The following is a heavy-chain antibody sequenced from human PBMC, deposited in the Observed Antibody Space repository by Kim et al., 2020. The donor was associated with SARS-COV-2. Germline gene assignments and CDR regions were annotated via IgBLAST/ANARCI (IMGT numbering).Heavy chain of an antibody. V-gene: IGHV4-31*03. J-gene: IGHJ5*02. Sequence: SETLSLTCTVSGGSISSGGYYWSWIRQHPGKGLEWIGYIYYSGSTYYNPSLKSRVTISVDTSKNQFSLKLSSVTAADTAVYYCARDSPRYSPAAGAWGQGTLVTVSS. CDR2: IYYSGST. CDR1: GGSISSGGYY. D-gene: IGHD2-21*01. CDR3: ARDSPRYSPAAGA.